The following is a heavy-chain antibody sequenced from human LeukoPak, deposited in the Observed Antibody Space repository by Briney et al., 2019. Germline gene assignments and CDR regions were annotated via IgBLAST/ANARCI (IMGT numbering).Heavy chain of an antibody. CDR1: GFTFSSYA. J-gene: IGHJ6*02. CDR2: ISGSGGST. D-gene: IGHD6-6*01. V-gene: IGHV3-23*01. Sequence: GGSLRLSCAASGFTFSSYAMSWVRQAPGKGLEWVSAISGSGGSTYYADSVKGRFTISRDNSKNTLYLQMNSLRAEDTAVYYCAXXXXSXXXXXXXXXHXGMDVWGQGTTVTVSS. CDR3: AXXXXSXXXXXXXXXHXGMDV.